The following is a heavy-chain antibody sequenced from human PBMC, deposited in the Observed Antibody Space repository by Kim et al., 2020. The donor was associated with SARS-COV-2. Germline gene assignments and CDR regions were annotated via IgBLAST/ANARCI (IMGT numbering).Heavy chain of an antibody. CDR2: INTNTGNP. J-gene: IGHJ5*02. D-gene: IGHD2-2*01. CDR3: ARDWARPRSSTSPFPWT. CDR1: GYTFTSYA. Sequence: ASVKVSCKASGYTFTSYAMNWVRQAPRQGLEWMGWINTNTGNPTYAQGFTGRFVFSLDTSVSTAYLQISSPKAEDTAVYYCARDWARPRSSTSPFPWTWGQGPLVTVSS. V-gene: IGHV7-4-1*02.